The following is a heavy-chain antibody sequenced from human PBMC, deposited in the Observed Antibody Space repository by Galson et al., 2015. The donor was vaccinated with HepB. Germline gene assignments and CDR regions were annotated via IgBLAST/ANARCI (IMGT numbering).Heavy chain of an antibody. CDR3: AKGWWLFDP. D-gene: IGHD2-15*01. CDR1: GFTFSSYG. V-gene: IGHV3-30*18. J-gene: IGHJ5*02. Sequence: SLRLSCAASGFTFSSYGMHWVRQAPGKGLEWVAVISYDGSNKYYADSVKGRFTISRDNSKNTLYLQMNSLRAEDTAVYYCAKGWWLFDPWGQGTLVTVSS. CDR2: ISYDGSNK.